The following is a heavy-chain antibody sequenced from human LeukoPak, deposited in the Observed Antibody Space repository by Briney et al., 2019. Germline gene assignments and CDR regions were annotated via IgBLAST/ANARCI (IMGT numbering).Heavy chain of an antibody. V-gene: IGHV1-69*04. Sequence: SVKVSCKASGGTFSSYAISWVRQAPGQGLEWMGRIIPILGIANYAQKFQGRVTITADKSTSTAYMELSSLRSEDTAVYYCARGRGYSYGYVYWGQGTLVTVSS. J-gene: IGHJ4*02. CDR2: IIPILGIA. D-gene: IGHD5-18*01. CDR1: GGTFSSYA. CDR3: ARGRGYSYGYVY.